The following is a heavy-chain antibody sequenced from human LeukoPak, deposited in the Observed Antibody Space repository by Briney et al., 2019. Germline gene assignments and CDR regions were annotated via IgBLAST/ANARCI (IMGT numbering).Heavy chain of an antibody. CDR1: AFTFSTYG. D-gene: IGHD3-22*01. J-gene: IGHJ4*02. CDR2: TSYDGSNK. V-gene: IGHV3-30*18. CDR3: AKELYDYYDSSGYPGPGFDY. Sequence: PGGSLRLSCVASAFTFSTYGMHGVRQAPGKGLEWVAVTSYDGSNKYCADSVKGRFTISRDNSKNTLYLQMNSLRAEDTAVYYCAKELYDYYDSSGYPGPGFDYWGQGTLVTVSS.